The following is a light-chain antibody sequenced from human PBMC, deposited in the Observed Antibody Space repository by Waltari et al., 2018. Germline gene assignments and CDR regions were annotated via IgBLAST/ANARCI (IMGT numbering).Light chain of an antibody. V-gene: IGKV3-20*01. CDR1: QSVSSSY. CDR2: GAS. Sequence: EIVLTQSPGTLSLSPGERATLFCRASQSVSSSYLAWYQQKPGQAPGLLIYGASSRATGIPDRFSGSGSGTDFTLTISRLEPEDFAVYYCQQYGSSPTTFGQGTKVEIK. J-gene: IGKJ1*01. CDR3: QQYGSSPTT.